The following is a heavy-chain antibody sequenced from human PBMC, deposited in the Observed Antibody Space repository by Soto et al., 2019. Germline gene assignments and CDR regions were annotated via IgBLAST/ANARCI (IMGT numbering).Heavy chain of an antibody. Sequence: ASVKVSCKASGYTFTSYGISWVRQAPGQGLEWMGWISAYNGNTNYAQKFQGRVTITRDTSASTAYMELSSLRSEDTAVYYCARGPTNWNYGFLDYWGQGTLVTVSS. CDR1: GYTFTSYG. CDR2: ISAYNGNT. J-gene: IGHJ4*02. V-gene: IGHV1-18*04. D-gene: IGHD1-7*01. CDR3: ARGPTNWNYGFLDY.